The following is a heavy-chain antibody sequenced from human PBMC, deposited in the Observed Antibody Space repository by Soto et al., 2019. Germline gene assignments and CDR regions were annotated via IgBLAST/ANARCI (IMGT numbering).Heavy chain of an antibody. D-gene: IGHD2-21*01. CDR2: MNPSRASGNT. CDR3: ARSDGYNFNWLDS. CDR1: GYTFANYD. V-gene: IGHV1-8*01. Sequence: QVQLVQSGAEVKTPGASVKVSCKASGYTFANYDINWVRQAPGQGLERMGWMNPSRASGNTGYAQKFQGRLTMTRDTALSIAHMELSSLRNEDTAVYYCARSDGYNFNWLDSWGQGTLVTVST. J-gene: IGHJ5*01.